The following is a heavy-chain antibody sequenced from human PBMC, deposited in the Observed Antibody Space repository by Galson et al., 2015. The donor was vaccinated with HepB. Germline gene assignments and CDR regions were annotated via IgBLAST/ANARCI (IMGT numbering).Heavy chain of an antibody. CDR3: ARNRNSYDLDV. CDR2: ITNDGGST. CDR1: GFTFSSYW. D-gene: IGHD3-22*01. V-gene: IGHV3-74*01. Sequence: SLRLSCAASGFTFSSYWIDWVRQAPGKGLVWVSGITNDGGSTTYADSVKGRFTISRDNAKYTLYLQMNSQRAEDTAVYYCARNRNSYDLDVWGKGTTVTVSS. J-gene: IGHJ6*04.